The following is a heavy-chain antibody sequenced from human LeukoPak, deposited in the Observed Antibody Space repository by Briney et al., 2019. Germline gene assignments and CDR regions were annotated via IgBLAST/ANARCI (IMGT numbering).Heavy chain of an antibody. CDR1: GGSFSYYY. J-gene: IGHJ2*01. Sequence: SETLSLTCAVYGGSFSYYYWSWIRQPPGKGLEWIGEINHRGSTNYNPSLKSRVTISVDTSKNQFSLKLSSVTAADTAVYYCARPPRKYSSGWYRDWYFDLWGRGTLVTVSS. CDR2: INHRGST. V-gene: IGHV4-34*01. CDR3: ARPPRKYSSGWYRDWYFDL. D-gene: IGHD6-19*01.